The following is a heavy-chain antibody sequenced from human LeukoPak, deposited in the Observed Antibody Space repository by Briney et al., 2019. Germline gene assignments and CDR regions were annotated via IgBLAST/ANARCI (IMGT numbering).Heavy chain of an antibody. CDR3: ARVYCGGDCYNYYYYMEV. CDR1: GGTFSSNA. D-gene: IGHD2-21*01. J-gene: IGHJ6*03. CDR2: IIPIFGTT. V-gene: IGHV1-69*13. Sequence: SVKVSCKASGGTFSSNAISWVRQAPGQGLEWMGGIIPIFGTTNNAQKLQDRVTITADESTSTAYMELSSLRSEDTAVYYCARVYCGGDCYNYYYYMEVWGKGTTVTVSS.